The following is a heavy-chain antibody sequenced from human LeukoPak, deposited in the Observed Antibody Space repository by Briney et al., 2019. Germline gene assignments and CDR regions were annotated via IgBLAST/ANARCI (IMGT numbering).Heavy chain of an antibody. Sequence: GDSLKISCQGSEYTFTSSWIGWVRQMPWKGLEWMGSVFPGDSDTRYLPSFEGQVTISADKAINTAYLQWSSLKASDTAMYYCARHRGAKDGSDIWGQGTMVTVAS. CDR3: ARHRGAKDGSDI. J-gene: IGHJ3*02. D-gene: IGHD1-26*01. CDR1: EYTFTSSW. CDR2: VFPGDSDT. V-gene: IGHV5-51*01.